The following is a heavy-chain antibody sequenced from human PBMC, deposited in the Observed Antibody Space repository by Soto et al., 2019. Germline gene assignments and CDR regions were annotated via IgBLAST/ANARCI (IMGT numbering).Heavy chain of an antibody. D-gene: IGHD6-19*01. V-gene: IGHV1-46*01. J-gene: IGHJ4*02. Sequence: QVHLVQSGAEVKKPGASVKVSCKASGYIFINYYIHWVRQAPGQGLELIGIINPTGGSTNYAETFRGSATMARGTSTSTVYRVLSSLRSDDTAVYYSARDRAEAYYWGQGTLVTVSS. CDR1: GYIFINYY. CDR2: INPTGGST. CDR3: ARDRAEAYY.